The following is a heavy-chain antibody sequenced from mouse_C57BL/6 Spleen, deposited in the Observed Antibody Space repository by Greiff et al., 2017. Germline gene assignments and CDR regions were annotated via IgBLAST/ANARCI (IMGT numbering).Heavy chain of an antibody. CDR1: GYTFTSYW. D-gene: IGHD1-1*01. J-gene: IGHJ2*01. CDR3: ASPYYYGSREYYFDY. Sequence: QVQLQQPGAELVKPGASVKMSCKASGYTFTSYWITWVKQRPGQGLEWIGDIYPGSGSTNYNEKFKSKATLTVDTSSSTAYMQLSSLTSEDSAVYYCASPYYYGSREYYFDYWGQGTTLTVSS. CDR2: IYPGSGST. V-gene: IGHV1-55*01.